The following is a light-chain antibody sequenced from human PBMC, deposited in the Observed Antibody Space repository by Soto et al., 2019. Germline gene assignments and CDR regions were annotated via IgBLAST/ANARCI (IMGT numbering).Light chain of an antibody. J-gene: IGKJ4*01. CDR2: GAS. Sequence: EIVLTQSPVTLSLSPGDRATLYCRASQSVSSSNLAWYQQKRGQSPRLLIYGASSRATGIPDRFSGSGSGPDFTLTISRLEPEDFAVYYCQQFSSYPLTCGGGTKVDIK. CDR1: QSVSSSN. CDR3: QQFSSYPLT. V-gene: IGKV3-20*01.